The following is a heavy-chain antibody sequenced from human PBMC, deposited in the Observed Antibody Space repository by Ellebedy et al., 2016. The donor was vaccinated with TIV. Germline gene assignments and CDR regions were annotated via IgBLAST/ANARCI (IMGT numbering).Heavy chain of an antibody. V-gene: IGHV1-18*01. CDR3: ARDVNGHFDYDVFDY. D-gene: IGHD3-16*01. CDR1: GYIFTSNG. CDR2: ISTYKDHT. J-gene: IGHJ4*02. Sequence: AASVKVSCKTSGYIFTSNGVSWVRQAPGEGLEWMGWISTYKDHTVYAQKFQGRVTLTTDTSTSTAYMELRSLKPDDTAVYFCARDVNGHFDYDVFDYWGQGTLVTVSS.